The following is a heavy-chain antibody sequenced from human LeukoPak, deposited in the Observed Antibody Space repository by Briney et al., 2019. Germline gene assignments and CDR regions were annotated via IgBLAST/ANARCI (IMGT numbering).Heavy chain of an antibody. Sequence: GASVKVSCKASGYTFTSYDINWVRQAPGQGLEWMGWINPNSGGTNYAQKFQGRVTMTRDTSISTAYMELSRLRSDDTAVYYCARSYGSGSARTKNFDYWGQGTLVTVSS. D-gene: IGHD3-10*01. CDR2: INPNSGGT. CDR3: ARSYGSGSARTKNFDY. J-gene: IGHJ4*02. V-gene: IGHV1-2*02. CDR1: GYTFTSYD.